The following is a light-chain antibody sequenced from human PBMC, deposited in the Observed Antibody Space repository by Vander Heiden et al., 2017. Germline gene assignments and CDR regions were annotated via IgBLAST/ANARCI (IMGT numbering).Light chain of an antibody. CDR1: QSISSY. CDR2: AAS. V-gene: IGKV1-39*01. J-gene: IGKJ3*01. CDR3: QQSDSTPFT. Sequence: DIQMTQSPSPLSASVGDRVTITCRASQSISSYLNWYQQNPGKAPKLLIYAASSLQSGVPSRFRGSGSGTDFTLTISSLQPEDFATYYCQQSDSTPFTFGHGTKVDIK.